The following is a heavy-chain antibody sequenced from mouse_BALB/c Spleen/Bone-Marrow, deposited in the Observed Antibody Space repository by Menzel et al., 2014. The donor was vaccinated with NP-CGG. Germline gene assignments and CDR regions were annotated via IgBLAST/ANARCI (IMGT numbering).Heavy chain of an antibody. CDR3: TRWVYYGSSYFDY. Sequence: VQLKESGAEFVRPGALVKLSCNASGFNIKDYYMHWVKQRPEQGLEWIGWIDPENGNTIYDPKFPGKASIKADTSSNTAYLQPSSLTSEDTAVYYCTRWVYYGSSYFDYWGQGTTLTVSS. J-gene: IGHJ2*01. V-gene: IGHV14-1*02. CDR1: GFNIKDYY. CDR2: IDPENGNT. D-gene: IGHD1-1*01.